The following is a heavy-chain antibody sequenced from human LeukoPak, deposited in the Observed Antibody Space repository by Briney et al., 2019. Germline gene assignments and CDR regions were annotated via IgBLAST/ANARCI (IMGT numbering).Heavy chain of an antibody. CDR1: GGSISSYY. CDR3: ARGYCSSTSCVLLDY. CDR2: IYTSGST. J-gene: IGHJ4*02. V-gene: IGHV4-4*07. D-gene: IGHD2-2*01. Sequence: SETLSLTCTVSGGSISSYYWSWIRQPAGKGLEWIGRIYTSGSTNYNPSLKSRVTMSVDTSKNQFSLKLSSVTAADTAVYYCARGYCSSTSCVLLDYWGQGALVTVSS.